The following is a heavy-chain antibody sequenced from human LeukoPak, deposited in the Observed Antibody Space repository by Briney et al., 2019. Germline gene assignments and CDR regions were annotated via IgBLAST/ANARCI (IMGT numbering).Heavy chain of an antibody. D-gene: IGHD5-24*01. J-gene: IGHJ3*02. V-gene: IGHV3-64*01. CDR1: GFTFSSYA. CDR3: AREERAKSTLVVFYI. Sequence: GGSLRLSCAASGFTFSSYAMHWVRQAPGKGLEYVSAISSNGGSTYYANSVKGRFTISRDNSKNTLYLQMGSLRAEDMAVYYCAREERAKSTLVVFYIGGKGTMVTVS. CDR2: ISSNGGST.